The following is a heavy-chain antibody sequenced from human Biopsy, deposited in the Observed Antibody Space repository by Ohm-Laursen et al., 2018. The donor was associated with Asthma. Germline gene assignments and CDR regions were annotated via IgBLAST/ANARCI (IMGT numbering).Heavy chain of an antibody. CDR1: GYTFSDSW. Sequence: ESLRISCKASGYTFSDSWIGWVRQMPGKGLEWMGIIFAANSDTIYSPSFQGQVTISADKSISTAYLQWSSLKASDTAIYYCARLAYGSGSFFDFWGQGTLVTVAS. CDR3: ARLAYGSGSFFDF. D-gene: IGHD3-10*01. V-gene: IGHV5-51*01. J-gene: IGHJ4*02. CDR2: IFAANSDT.